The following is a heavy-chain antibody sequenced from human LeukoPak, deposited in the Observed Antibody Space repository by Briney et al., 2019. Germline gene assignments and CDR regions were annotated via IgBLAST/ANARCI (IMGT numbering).Heavy chain of an antibody. CDR1: GGSISSSSYY. V-gene: IGHV4-39*01. D-gene: IGHD2-2*01. Sequence: PSETLSLTCTVSGGSISSSSYYWGWIRQPPGKGLEWIGSIYYSGSTYYNPSLKSRVTISVDTSKNQFSLKLSSVTAADTAVYYCARGQVVVVRSYYYYGMDVWGQGTTVTVSS. J-gene: IGHJ6*02. CDR3: ARGQVVVVRSYYYYGMDV. CDR2: IYYSGST.